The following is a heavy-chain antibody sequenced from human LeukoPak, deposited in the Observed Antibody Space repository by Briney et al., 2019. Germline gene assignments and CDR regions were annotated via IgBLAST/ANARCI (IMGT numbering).Heavy chain of an antibody. CDR3: ASDVHSTADPYDY. V-gene: IGHV1-69*13. Sequence: ASVKVSCKASGGTFSSYAISWVRQAPGQGLEWMGGIIPIFGTANYAQKFQGRVTITADESTSTAYMELGSLRSEDTAVYYCASDVHSTADPYDYWGQGTLVTVSS. J-gene: IGHJ4*02. CDR1: GGTFSSYA. CDR2: IIPIFGTA. D-gene: IGHD2-2*01.